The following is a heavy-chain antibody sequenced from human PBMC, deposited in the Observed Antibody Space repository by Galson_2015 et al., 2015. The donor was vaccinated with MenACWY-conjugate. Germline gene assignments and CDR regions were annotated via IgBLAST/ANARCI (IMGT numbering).Heavy chain of an antibody. Sequence: SLRLSCATSGLTFRNYGMHWGRQAPGKGLEWVAIIWYDGSNTFYADSVKGRFTISRDDSKNTLFLQMNSLRAEDTALYYCASDRRQNYFDYWGQGTLVTVSS. J-gene: IGHJ4*02. CDR2: IWYDGSNT. V-gene: IGHV3-33*01. CDR1: GLTFRNYG. CDR3: ASDRRQNYFDY.